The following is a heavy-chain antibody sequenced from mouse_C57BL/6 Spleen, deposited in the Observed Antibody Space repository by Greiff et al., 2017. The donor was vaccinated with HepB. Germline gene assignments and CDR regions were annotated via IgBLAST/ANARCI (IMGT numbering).Heavy chain of an antibody. CDR3: ASQLGLDYAMDY. V-gene: IGHV1-76*01. Sequence: VQLQQSGAELVRPGASVKLSCKASGYTFTDYYINWVKQRPGQGLEWIARIYPGSGNTYYNEKFKGKATLTAEKSSSTAYMQLSSLTSEDSAVYFCASQLGLDYAMDYWGQGTSVTVSS. CDR2: IYPGSGNT. J-gene: IGHJ4*01. D-gene: IGHD4-1*02. CDR1: GYTFTDYY.